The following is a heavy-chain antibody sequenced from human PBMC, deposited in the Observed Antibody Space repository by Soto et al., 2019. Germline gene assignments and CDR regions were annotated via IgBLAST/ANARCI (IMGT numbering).Heavy chain of an antibody. CDR1: GFAFIPHA. Sequence: WGSLRLSCAASGFAFIPHAIRFFRHCPLKGREWVAVISYEGSNKYYADSVKGRFTISRDNSKNTLYLQMNSLRAEDTAVYYCARERNTGYDYSYYYGMDVWGQGTTVTVSS. J-gene: IGHJ6*02. V-gene: IGHV3-30-3*01. CDR3: ARERNTGYDYSYYYGMDV. CDR2: ISYEGSNK. D-gene: IGHD5-18*01.